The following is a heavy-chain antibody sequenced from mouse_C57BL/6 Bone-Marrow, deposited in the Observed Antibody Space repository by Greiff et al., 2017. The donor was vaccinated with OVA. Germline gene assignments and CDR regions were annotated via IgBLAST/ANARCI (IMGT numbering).Heavy chain of an antibody. D-gene: IGHD1-1*01. V-gene: IGHV1-82*01. Sequence: QVQLKQSGPELVKPGALVKISCKASGYAFSSSWMNWVKQRPGKGLEWIGRIYPGDGDTNYNGKFKGKATLTADKSSSTAYMQLSSLTSEDSAVYFCASGAYGSSPFAYWGQGTLVTVSA. J-gene: IGHJ3*01. CDR2: IYPGDGDT. CDR1: GYAFSSSW. CDR3: ASGAYGSSPFAY.